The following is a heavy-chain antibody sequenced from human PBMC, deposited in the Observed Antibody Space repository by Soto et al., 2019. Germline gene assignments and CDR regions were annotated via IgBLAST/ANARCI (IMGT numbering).Heavy chain of an antibody. CDR2: ISDDGSTA. V-gene: IGHV3-74*01. CDR1: GFTFSAYW. J-gene: IGHJ4*02. Sequence: GGSLRLSCAVSGFTFSAYWMHWVRQVPGKGLTWFSRISDDGSTATYAHSVKGRFVISRDNAKTSLYLEMNTLRADDSGLYYCARGPRVSSTGTGAHWGRGT. CDR3: ARGPRVSSTGTGAH. D-gene: IGHD1-1*01.